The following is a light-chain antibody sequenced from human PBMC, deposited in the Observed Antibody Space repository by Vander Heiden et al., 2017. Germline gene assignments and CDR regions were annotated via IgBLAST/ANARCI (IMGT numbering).Light chain of an antibody. CDR1: SSDVGSYNL. Sequence: QSALTQPASVSGAPGQSITISCTGTSSDVGSYNLVSWYQQHPGKAPKLLIYECNKRPSGVSTRFSGSTSGNTAAMTISGLPAADEADYYCCSYAGSSTTHVVFGGGTKLTVL. J-gene: IGLJ2*01. CDR3: CSYAGSSTTHVV. CDR2: ECN. V-gene: IGLV2-23*01.